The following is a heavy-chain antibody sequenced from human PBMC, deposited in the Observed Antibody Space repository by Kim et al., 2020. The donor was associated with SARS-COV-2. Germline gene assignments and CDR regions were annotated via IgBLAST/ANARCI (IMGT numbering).Heavy chain of an antibody. Sequence: RGSLRLSCAASGFTFSSYGMHWVRQAPGKGLEWVAVISYDGSNKYYADSVKGRFTISRDNSKNTLYLQMNSLRAEDTAVYYCAKDSGAVDYWGQGTLVTV. D-gene: IGHD1-26*01. CDR1: GFTFSSYG. J-gene: IGHJ4*02. CDR3: AKDSGAVDY. V-gene: IGHV3-30*18. CDR2: ISYDGSNK.